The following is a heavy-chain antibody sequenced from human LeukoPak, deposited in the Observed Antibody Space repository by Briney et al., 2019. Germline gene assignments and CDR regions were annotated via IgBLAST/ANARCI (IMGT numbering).Heavy chain of an antibody. Sequence: PGGSLRLSCAASGFTFSSYAMNWVRQAPGKGLEWVSSISYSGSTYYADSVKGRFTISRVNSKSTLYLQMNSLRAEDTALYYCAKGSGGVTTTIDHWGQGTLATASS. D-gene: IGHD2-21*02. V-gene: IGHV3-23*01. CDR1: GFTFSSYA. CDR2: ISYSGST. J-gene: IGHJ4*02. CDR3: AKGSGGVTTTIDH.